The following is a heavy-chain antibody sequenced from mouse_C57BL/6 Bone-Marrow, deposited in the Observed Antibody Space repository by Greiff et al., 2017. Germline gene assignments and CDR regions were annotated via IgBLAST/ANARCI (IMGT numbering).Heavy chain of an antibody. CDR3: ARRGYGNYWFAY. CDR1: GFTFSSYG. CDR2: ISSGGSYT. V-gene: IGHV5-6*02. J-gene: IGHJ3*01. D-gene: IGHD2-10*02. Sequence: EVKLVESGGDLVKPGGSLKLSCAASGFTFSSYGMSWVRQTPDKRLEWVATISSGGSYTYYPDSVKGRFTISRDNAKNTLYLQMSSLKSEYTAMYYCARRGYGNYWFAYWGQGTLVTVSA.